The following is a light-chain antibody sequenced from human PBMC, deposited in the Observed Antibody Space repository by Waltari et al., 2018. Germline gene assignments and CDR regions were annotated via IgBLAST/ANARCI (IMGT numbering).Light chain of an antibody. Sequence: QSVLTQPASVSGSPGQSITISCTGTSGDVGGYNYVSWYQQHPGKAPKLIIYDVTVRPSGSSNRFSGSKSGNTASLTISGLQAEDEADFYCSSYTSSNTQYVFGTGTKVTVL. V-gene: IGLV2-14*03. CDR1: SGDVGGYNY. CDR3: SSYTSSNTQYV. J-gene: IGLJ1*01. CDR2: DVT.